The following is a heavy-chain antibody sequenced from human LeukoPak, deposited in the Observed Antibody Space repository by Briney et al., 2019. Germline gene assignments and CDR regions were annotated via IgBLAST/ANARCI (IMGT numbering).Heavy chain of an antibody. CDR2: MSSSDDGR. D-gene: IGHD6-13*01. Sequence: PGGSLRLSCATSGFSFSSYAMSWVRQAPGKGLEWVSAMSSSDDGRYYADSVKGRFTISRDNSKNTLYMQMNSLRAEDTAVYYCTKSFGPVIAAAGAGTDWGQGTLVTVSS. J-gene: IGHJ4*02. V-gene: IGHV3-23*01. CDR3: TKSFGPVIAAAGAGTD. CDR1: GFSFSSYA.